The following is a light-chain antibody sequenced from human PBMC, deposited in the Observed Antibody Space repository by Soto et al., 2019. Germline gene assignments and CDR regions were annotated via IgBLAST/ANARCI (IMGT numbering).Light chain of an antibody. Sequence: QSILTQPPSVSGAPGQRVTISCTGSSSNIGTGYDVHWYQQLPGTAPKLLIYDNNNRPSGVPDRISGSKSGTSASLAITGLQAEDEADYYCGSFTITSTLVLFGGGTKLTVL. CDR2: DNN. V-gene: IGLV1-40*01. CDR3: GSFTITSTLVL. J-gene: IGLJ2*01. CDR1: SSNIGTGYD.